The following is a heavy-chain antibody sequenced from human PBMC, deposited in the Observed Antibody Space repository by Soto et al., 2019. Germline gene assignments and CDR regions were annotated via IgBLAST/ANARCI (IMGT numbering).Heavy chain of an antibody. D-gene: IGHD3-22*01. V-gene: IGHV3-23*01. CDR2: ISGSGGKT. Sequence: EVQILESGGGLVQPGGSLRLACVVSGFNFNDYAMSWVRQAPGKGLEWMSVISGSGGKTYYADSVKGRFTISRDNSKNTLFLQVNSLRAEDTAVYYSGTPGRAYDAVDEDHEYGMDVWGQGTTVIVSS. CDR3: GTPGRAYDAVDEDHEYGMDV. CDR1: GFNFNDYA. J-gene: IGHJ6*02.